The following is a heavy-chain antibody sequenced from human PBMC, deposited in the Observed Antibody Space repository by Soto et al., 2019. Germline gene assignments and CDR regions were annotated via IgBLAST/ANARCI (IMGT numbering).Heavy chain of an antibody. CDR3: ARDDRLNGMTDS. Sequence: ASVKVSCKASGYTFNRYGISWVRQAPGQGLEWMGWTSAYNGNTHYAQSLQGRVTMTTDTTTRTTHMELRSLRSDDTAVYYCARDDRLNGMTDSWGQGTLVTVSS. V-gene: IGHV1-18*01. J-gene: IGHJ4*02. D-gene: IGHD1-20*01. CDR2: TSAYNGNT. CDR1: GYTFNRYG.